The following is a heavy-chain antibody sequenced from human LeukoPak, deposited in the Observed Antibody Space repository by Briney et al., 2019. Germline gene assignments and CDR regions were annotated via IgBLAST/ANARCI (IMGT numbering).Heavy chain of an antibody. D-gene: IGHD3-22*01. V-gene: IGHV3-7*01. CDR3: ARVGYYYHY. Sequence: GGSLRLSCAASGFTFSSYWMSWVRQAPGKGLEWVATIKQDGSEKDFVDSVKGRFTLSRDNAKNSLYLQMNSLRAEDTALYYCARVGYYYHYWGQGTLVTVSS. CDR2: IKQDGSEK. CDR1: GFTFSSYW. J-gene: IGHJ4*02.